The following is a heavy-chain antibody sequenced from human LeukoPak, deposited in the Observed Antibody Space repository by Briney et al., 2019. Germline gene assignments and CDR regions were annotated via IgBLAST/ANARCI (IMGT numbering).Heavy chain of an antibody. CDR2: ISAYNGDT. CDR1: GYTFTNYG. CDR3: ARGPYCSGGTCYSQFLNH. V-gene: IGHV1-18*01. D-gene: IGHD2-15*01. Sequence: ASVKVSCKACGYTFTNYGITWVRRSPGQGLEWMGWISAYNGDTTYAQNLQGRVTMTTDTSTSTAYMELRSLTSGDTAVYSCARGPYCSGGTCYSQFLNHWGQGTLVTVSS. J-gene: IGHJ5*02.